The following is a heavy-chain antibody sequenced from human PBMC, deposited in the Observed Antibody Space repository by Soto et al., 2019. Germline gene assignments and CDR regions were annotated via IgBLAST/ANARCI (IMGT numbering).Heavy chain of an antibody. D-gene: IGHD2-8*01. CDR2: ISPYSGYT. CDR3: ARGASVLIPDAQPSRFDS. Sequence: ASVKVSCKGFGYSFMKYGINWVRQAPGQGLEWVGWISPYSGYTHSAQKFHGRLTLTTDTAASTAYMELRILRSADTALYYCARGASVLIPDAQPSRFDSCGQQTLVTVAS. CDR1: GYSFMKYG. V-gene: IGHV1-18*01. J-gene: IGHJ4*02.